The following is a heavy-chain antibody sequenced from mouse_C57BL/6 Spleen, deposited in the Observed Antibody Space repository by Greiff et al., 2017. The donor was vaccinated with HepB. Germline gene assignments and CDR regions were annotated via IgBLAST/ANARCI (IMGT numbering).Heavy chain of an antibody. V-gene: IGHV1-52*01. D-gene: IGHD1-1*01. CDR3: ALYGSSHWYFDV. J-gene: IGHJ1*03. CDR2: IDPSDSET. Sequence: VQLQQPGAELVRPGSSVKLSCKASGYTFTSYWMHWVKQRPIQGLEWIGNIDPSDSETHYNQKFKDKATLTVDKSSSTAYMQISSLTSEDSAVYYCALYGSSHWYFDVWGTGTTVTVSS. CDR1: GYTFTSYW.